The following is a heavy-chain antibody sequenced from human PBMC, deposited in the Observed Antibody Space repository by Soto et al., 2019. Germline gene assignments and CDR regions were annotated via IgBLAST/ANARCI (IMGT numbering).Heavy chain of an antibody. V-gene: IGHV1-69*02. Sequence: GASVKVSCKASGGTFSSYNINWVRQGPGQGLEWMGRIIPIVDISNYAQKFQGRVTMTTDTSTSTAYMELRSLRSDDTAVYYCAREGYGDGAFDIGGKGKMVTVSS. CDR1: GGTFSSYN. J-gene: IGHJ3*02. CDR2: IIPIVDIS. CDR3: AREGYGDGAFDI. D-gene: IGHD4-17*01.